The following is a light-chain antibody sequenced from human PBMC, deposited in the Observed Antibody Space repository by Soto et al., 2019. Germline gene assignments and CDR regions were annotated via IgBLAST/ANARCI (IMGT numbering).Light chain of an antibody. CDR3: QQSYSTPLT. V-gene: IGKV1-9*01. CDR2: AAS. CDR1: QGISSY. J-gene: IGKJ4*01. Sequence: IQLTQSPSSVSASVGDRVTITWRASQGISSYLAWYQQKPGKAPKLLIYAASTLQSGVPSRFSGSGFGTEFTLTISSLQPDDFATYYCQQSYSTPLTFGGGTKVDIK.